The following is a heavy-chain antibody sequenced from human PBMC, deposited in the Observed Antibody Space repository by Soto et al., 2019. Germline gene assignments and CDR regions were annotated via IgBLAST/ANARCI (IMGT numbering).Heavy chain of an antibody. J-gene: IGHJ5*02. CDR1: GGSFSGYY. CDR2: INHSGST. CDR3: ARGSIAAAGRGLWFAP. V-gene: IGHV4-34*01. Sequence: QVQLQQWGAGLLKPSETLSLTCAVYGGSFSGYYWSWIRQPPGKGLEWIGEINHSGSTNYNPSLKSRVTISVDTSKNQFSLKLSSVTAADTAVYYCARGSIAAAGRGLWFAPWGQGTLVTVSS. D-gene: IGHD6-13*01.